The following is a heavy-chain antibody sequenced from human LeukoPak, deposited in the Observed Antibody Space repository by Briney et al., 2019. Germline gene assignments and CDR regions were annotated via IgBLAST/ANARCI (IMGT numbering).Heavy chain of an antibody. Sequence: SVKVSCKASGGTFSSYAISWVRQAPGQGLEWMGGIIPIFGTANYAQKFQGRVTITADESTSTAYMELSSLRAEDTAVYYCARRGESASYGDYRFDYWGQGTLVTVSS. J-gene: IGHJ4*02. CDR2: IIPIFGTA. D-gene: IGHD4-17*01. V-gene: IGHV1-69*13. CDR1: GGTFSSYA. CDR3: ARRGESASYGDYRFDY.